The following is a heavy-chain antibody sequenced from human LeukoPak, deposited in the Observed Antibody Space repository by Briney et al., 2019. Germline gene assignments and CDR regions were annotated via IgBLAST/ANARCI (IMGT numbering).Heavy chain of an antibody. V-gene: IGHV3-30*18. CDR2: ISYDGSNK. D-gene: IGHD3-9*01. CDR1: GFTFSSYG. Sequence: PGRSLRLSCAASGFTFSSYGMHWVRQAPGKGLEWVAVISYDGSNKYYADSVKGRFTISRDNSKNTLYLQMNSLRAEDTAVYYCANMGLTDAFDIWGQGTMVTVSP. CDR3: ANMGLTDAFDI. J-gene: IGHJ3*02.